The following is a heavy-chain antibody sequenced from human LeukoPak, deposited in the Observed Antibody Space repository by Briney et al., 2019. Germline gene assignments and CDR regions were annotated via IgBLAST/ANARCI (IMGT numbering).Heavy chain of an antibody. CDR1: GGSISNYY. D-gene: IGHD6-19*01. J-gene: IGHJ4*02. Sequence: SETLSFTCTVSGGSISNYYLTWIRQTPGKGLEWIGHIYYSGSTNYNLSLKSRVTISIDTSKSQFSLNLRSVTAADTAVYYCARDSGSGTYDWGQGTLVTVSS. V-gene: IGHV4-59*01. CDR2: IYYSGST. CDR3: ARDSGSGTYD.